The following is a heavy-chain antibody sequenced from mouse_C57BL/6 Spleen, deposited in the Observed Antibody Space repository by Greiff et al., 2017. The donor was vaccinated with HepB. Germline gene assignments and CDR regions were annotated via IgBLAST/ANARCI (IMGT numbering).Heavy chain of an antibody. Sequence: QVQLQQSGAELARPGASVKLSCKASGYTFTSYGISWVKQRTGQGLEWIGEIYPRSGNTYYNEKFKGKATLTADKSSSTAYMELRSLTSEDSAVYFCARLPFITTVVEWYFDVWGTGTTVTVSS. CDR3: ARLPFITTVVEWYFDV. CDR2: IYPRSGNT. D-gene: IGHD1-1*01. V-gene: IGHV1-81*01. CDR1: GYTFTSYG. J-gene: IGHJ1*03.